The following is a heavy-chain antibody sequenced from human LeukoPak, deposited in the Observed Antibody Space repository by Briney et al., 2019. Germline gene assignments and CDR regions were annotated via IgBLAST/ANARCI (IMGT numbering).Heavy chain of an antibody. D-gene: IGHD4-17*01. CDR3: ARVLNDYGDYVIDY. V-gene: IGHV3-7*01. J-gene: IGHJ4*02. CDR2: IKQDGSEK. Sequence: GGSLRLSCAASGSTFTSYWMTWVRQAPGKGLEWVANIKQDGSEKYYVDSMKGRFTISRDNAKNSLYLQMDSLRVEDTAVYYCARVLNDYGDYVIDYWGQGTLVTVSS. CDR1: GSTFTSYW.